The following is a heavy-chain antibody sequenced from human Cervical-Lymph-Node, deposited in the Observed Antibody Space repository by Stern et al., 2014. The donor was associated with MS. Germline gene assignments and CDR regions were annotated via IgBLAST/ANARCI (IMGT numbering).Heavy chain of an antibody. CDR2: IYHTGST. V-gene: IGHV4-4*02. Sequence: MQLVESGPGLVKPSGTLSLTCAVSGDSISGDNWWSWVRQPPGKGLEWIGEIYHTGSTNYNPSLKNRVPISVNKSENQFSLKLSSVTAADTAVYYCARGGLYDFWGQGALVTVSS. CDR1: GDSISGDNW. D-gene: IGHD2/OR15-2a*01. J-gene: IGHJ4*02. CDR3: ARGGLYDF.